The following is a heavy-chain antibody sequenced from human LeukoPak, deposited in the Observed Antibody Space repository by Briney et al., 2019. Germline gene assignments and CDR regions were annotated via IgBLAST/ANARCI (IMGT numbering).Heavy chain of an antibody. Sequence: SETLSLTCTVSNGSISSYYWSWIRRHPGKGLEWIGYIYYSGSTYYNPSLKSRVTISVDTSKNQFSLKLSSVTAADTAVYYCARDKGGYYDSSGYYHWGQGTLVTVSS. J-gene: IGHJ4*02. D-gene: IGHD3-22*01. CDR3: ARDKGGYYDSSGYYH. CDR1: NGSISSYY. CDR2: IYYSGST. V-gene: IGHV4-59*06.